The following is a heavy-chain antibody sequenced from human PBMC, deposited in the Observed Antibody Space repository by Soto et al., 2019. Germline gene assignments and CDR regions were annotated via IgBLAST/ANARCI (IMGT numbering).Heavy chain of an antibody. CDR1: GLTFSRYG. V-gene: IGHV3-30*18. J-gene: IGHJ6*02. CDR2: ISYDGSNK. D-gene: IGHD1-26*01. Sequence: QVQLVESGGGVVQPGRSLRLSCVASGLTFSRYGLHWVRQAPGKGLEWVAIISYDGSNKYYRDSVKGRFTISRDNSKNTLYLQMNSLRPEDTAVYYCAKVPLRELLPYYHYGMDVWGQGTTVTVSS. CDR3: AKVPLRELLPYYHYGMDV.